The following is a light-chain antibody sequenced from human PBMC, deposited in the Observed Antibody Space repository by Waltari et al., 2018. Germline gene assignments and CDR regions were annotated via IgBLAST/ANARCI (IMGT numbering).Light chain of an antibody. CDR2: DVS. CDR3: SSYTSSSTVV. J-gene: IGLJ2*01. CDR1: SSDGGGYNY. Sequence: QSALTQPASVSGSPGQSITISCTGPSSDGGGYNYVPWYQQHPGKAPKLMIYDVSNRPSGVSNRFSGSKSGNTASLTISGLQAEDEADYYCSSYTSSSTVVFGGGTKLTVL. V-gene: IGLV2-14*03.